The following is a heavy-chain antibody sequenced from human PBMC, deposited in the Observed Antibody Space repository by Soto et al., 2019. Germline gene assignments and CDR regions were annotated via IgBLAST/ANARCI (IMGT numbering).Heavy chain of an antibody. CDR1: GGIFSTYA. V-gene: IGHV1-69*01. CDR3: ASDRDDYGSGNYYNRIDF. CDR2: IIPLFGTP. J-gene: IGHJ4*02. D-gene: IGHD3-10*01. Sequence: QVQLVQSGAEVKKPGSSVKVSCKASGGIFSTYAISWLRQAPGQGLEWMGGIIPLFGTPNYAQRFQGRVTITADESTSTGSMELSRLRSEDTAAYYCASDRDDYGSGNYYNRIDFWGQGTLVTVSS.